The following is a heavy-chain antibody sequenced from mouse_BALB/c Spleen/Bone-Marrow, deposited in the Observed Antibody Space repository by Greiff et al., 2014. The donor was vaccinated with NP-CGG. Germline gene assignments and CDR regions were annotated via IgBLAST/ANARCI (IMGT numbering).Heavy chain of an antibody. CDR2: INPYNGGT. D-gene: IGHD1-1*01. V-gene: IGHV1-18*01. CDR3: ASYYGSTWYLDV. CDR1: GYSFTGYT. J-gene: IGHJ1*01. Sequence: VQLQQPGPELVKPGASMKISCKASGYSFTGYTMNWVKQSHGKNLEWIGLINPYNGGTTYNQYFKGKATLTVDRSSSTAYMELLSLTSEDSAVYYCASYYGSTWYLDVWGAGTTVTVSS.